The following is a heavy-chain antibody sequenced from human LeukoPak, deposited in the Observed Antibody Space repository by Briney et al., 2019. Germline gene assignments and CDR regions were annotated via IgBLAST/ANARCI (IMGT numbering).Heavy chain of an antibody. CDR3: AIRLMATEWYFDL. CDR2: IYHSGST. J-gene: IGHJ2*01. CDR1: GGSISSSNW. V-gene: IGHV4-4*02. Sequence: SETLSLTCALSGGSISSSNWWSWVRQPPGKGLEWIGEIYHSGSTNYHPSLKCRVTISVDKSKNQFSLKLSSVTAADTAVYYCAIRLMATEWYFDLWGRGTLVTVSS. D-gene: IGHD5-24*01.